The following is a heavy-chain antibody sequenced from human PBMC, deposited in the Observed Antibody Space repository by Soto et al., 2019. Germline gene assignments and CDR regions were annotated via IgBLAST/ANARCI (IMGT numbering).Heavy chain of an antibody. CDR3: ARDKLPGLVDY. Sequence: GGSLRLSCAASGFTFSSYSMNWVRQAPGKGLEWASSISSSSSYIYYADSVKGRFTISRDNAKNSLYLQMNSLRAEDTAVYYCARDKLPGLVDYWGQGTLVTVSS. V-gene: IGHV3-21*01. J-gene: IGHJ4*02. CDR2: ISSSSSYI. CDR1: GFTFSSYS. D-gene: IGHD3-9*01.